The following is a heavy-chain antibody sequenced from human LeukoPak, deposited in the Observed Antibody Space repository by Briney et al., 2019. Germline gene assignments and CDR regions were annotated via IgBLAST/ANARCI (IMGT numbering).Heavy chain of an antibody. CDR1: GGTFSSYA. CDR3: ARSTDYYYYMDV. J-gene: IGHJ6*03. V-gene: IGHV1-69*05. D-gene: IGHD2-21*02. CDR2: IIPIFGTA. Sequence: ASVKVSCKASGGTFSSYAISWVRQAPGQGLEWIGGIIPIFGTANYAQKFQGRVTITTDESTSTAYMELSSLRSEDTAVYYCARSTDYYYYMDVWGKGTTVTVSS.